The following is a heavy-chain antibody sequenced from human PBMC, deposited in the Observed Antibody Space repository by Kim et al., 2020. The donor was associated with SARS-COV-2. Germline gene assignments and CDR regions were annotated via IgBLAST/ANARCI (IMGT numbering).Heavy chain of an antibody. Sequence: SETLSLSCAVYGGSFSDYYWSWIRQPPGKGLEWIGEINHSGSTNYNPSLKSRVTISVDTSKNQFSLKLSSVTAADTAVYYCARGVPLRPWGYCGSGSYRRGNWFDPWGQGTLVTVSS. J-gene: IGHJ5*02. V-gene: IGHV4-34*01. D-gene: IGHD3-10*01. CDR2: INHSGST. CDR3: ARGVPLRPWGYCGSGSYRRGNWFDP. CDR1: GGSFSDYY.